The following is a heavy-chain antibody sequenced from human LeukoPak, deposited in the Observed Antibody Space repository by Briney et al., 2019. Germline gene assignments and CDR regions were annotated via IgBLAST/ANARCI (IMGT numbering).Heavy chain of an antibody. CDR1: GITFNSYT. D-gene: IGHD1-1*01. J-gene: IGHJ4*02. CDR3: ARERQLERLAFGKEGSAFDY. V-gene: IGHV3-21*01. Sequence: GGSLRLSCAASGITFNSYTMNWVRQAPGKGLEWVSSISSSGSYIYYAASVKGQFTISRDNAKNSLYLQMNRLRAEDTAVYYCARERQLERLAFGKEGSAFDYWGQGTLVTVSS. CDR2: ISSSGSYI.